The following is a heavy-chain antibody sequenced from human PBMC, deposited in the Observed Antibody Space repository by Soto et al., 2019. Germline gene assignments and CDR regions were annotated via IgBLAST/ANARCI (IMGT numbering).Heavy chain of an antibody. D-gene: IGHD3-9*01. CDR3: TTGLYYELSARYHNVAY. Sequence: PGESLRLSCVASGFNLSHPWMTWVRQAAGKGLEWVGRIKSKTDGGTADYAAPVKGRATISRDDSKNTVYLQMNSLKTEDTAVYYCTTGLYYELSARYHNVAYWCQGARVTVSS. CDR2: IKSKTDGGTA. J-gene: IGHJ4*02. CDR1: GFNLSHPW. V-gene: IGHV3-15*01.